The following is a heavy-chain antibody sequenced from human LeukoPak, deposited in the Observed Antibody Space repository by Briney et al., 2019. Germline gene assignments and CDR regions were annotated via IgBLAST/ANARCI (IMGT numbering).Heavy chain of an antibody. Sequence: SAQAPCQASGGTLSSYAINWVRQAPGQGREWMGGLIPIFGTANYAQKFQGRVTITADESTSAAYMEMSSLRSVDTAVYYCAREGAHHIAAAGDFDYWGQGTLVTVSS. D-gene: IGHD6-13*01. CDR1: GGTLSSYA. V-gene: IGHV1-69*13. CDR2: LIPIFGTA. J-gene: IGHJ4*02. CDR3: AREGAHHIAAAGDFDY.